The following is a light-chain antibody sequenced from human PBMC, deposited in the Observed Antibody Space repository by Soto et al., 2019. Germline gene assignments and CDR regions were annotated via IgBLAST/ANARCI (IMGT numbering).Light chain of an antibody. CDR3: QQYSNWPPWT. V-gene: IGKV3-15*01. CDR2: RAS. J-gene: IGKJ1*01. CDR1: HILGGN. Sequence: IVMTQSPATLSVSPGDTVTLSCRASHILGGNLAWYQQQPGQAPRLFIFRASSRATGVPARFSASGSGTGFTLTISELQSEDFAVYYCQQYSNWPPWTFGPGTKVDIK.